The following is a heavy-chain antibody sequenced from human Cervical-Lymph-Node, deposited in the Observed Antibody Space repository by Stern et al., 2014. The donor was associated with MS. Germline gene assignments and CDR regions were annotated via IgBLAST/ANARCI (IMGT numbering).Heavy chain of an antibody. CDR1: GFSLSTSGLG. CDR3: AHRTAGPFDY. Sequence: QVTLRESGPALVKPTQTLTLTCTFSGFSLSTSGLGVGWIRQPPGEALEWPAYIYWYDQKRYSPSLKSRLTITKDTSKNQVVLTLTNVDPVDTATYYCAHRTAGPFDYWGQGTLVTVSS. V-gene: IGHV2-5*01. CDR2: IYWYDQK. J-gene: IGHJ4*02.